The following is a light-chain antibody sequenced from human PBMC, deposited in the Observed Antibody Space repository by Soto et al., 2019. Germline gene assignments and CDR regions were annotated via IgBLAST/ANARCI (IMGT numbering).Light chain of an antibody. CDR3: QQRSNWPPIT. J-gene: IGKJ5*01. Sequence: EIVLTQSPATLSLSPRESATLSCRASRSVKTFLVWYQQRPGQPPRLLIHDASHRAAGIPARFSGSGFGTDFTLTISSLEPEDAAVYYCQQRSNWPPITFGQGTRLEIK. CDR1: RSVKTF. V-gene: IGKV3-11*01. CDR2: DAS.